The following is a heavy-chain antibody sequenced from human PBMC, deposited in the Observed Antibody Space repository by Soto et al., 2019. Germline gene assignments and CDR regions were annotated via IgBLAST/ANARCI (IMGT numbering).Heavy chain of an antibody. Sequence: GGSLRLSCAASGFTVSSNYMSWVRQAPGKGLEWVSVIYSGGSTYYADSVKGRFTISRDNSKNTLYLQMNSLRAEDTAVYYCARAMVRGVITHPLDAFDIWGQGTMVTVSS. D-gene: IGHD3-10*01. J-gene: IGHJ3*02. CDR2: IYSGGST. CDR3: ARAMVRGVITHPLDAFDI. V-gene: IGHV3-53*01. CDR1: GFTVSSNY.